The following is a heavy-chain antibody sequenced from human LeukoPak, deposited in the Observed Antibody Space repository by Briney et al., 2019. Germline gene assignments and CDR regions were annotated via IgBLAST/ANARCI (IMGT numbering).Heavy chain of an antibody. CDR1: GFTFGSYA. V-gene: IGHV3-23*01. CDR3: GKTTTGYSSGQKPAWPVDY. D-gene: IGHD6-19*01. CDR2: IFGSGGSA. J-gene: IGHJ4*02. Sequence: GGSLRLSCEASGFTFGSYAMYWVRQAPGKGLEWVAVIFGSGGSAHYADSAKGWLTISRDNSKNTVYLQINSLRAEDTAVYYCGKTTTGYSSGQKPAWPVDYWGQGTLVTVSS.